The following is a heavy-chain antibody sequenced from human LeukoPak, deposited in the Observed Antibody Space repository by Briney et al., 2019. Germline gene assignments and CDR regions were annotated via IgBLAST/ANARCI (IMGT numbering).Heavy chain of an antibody. J-gene: IGHJ5*02. CDR3: AKSNGGDDYGDYPS. D-gene: IGHD4-17*01. V-gene: IGHV3-64*01. CDR1: GFTFSSYA. CDR2: ISSNGGST. Sequence: PGGSLRLSCAASGFTFSSYAMHWVRQAPGKGLEYVSAISSNGGSTYYANSVKGRFTISRDNSKNTLYLQMGSLRAEDTAVYYCAKSNGGDDYGDYPSWGQGTLVTVSS.